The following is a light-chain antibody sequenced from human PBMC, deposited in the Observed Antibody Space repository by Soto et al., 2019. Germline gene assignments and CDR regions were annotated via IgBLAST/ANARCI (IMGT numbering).Light chain of an antibody. CDR3: QQSYSTEMYT. J-gene: IGKJ2*01. V-gene: IGKV1-39*01. CDR2: AAS. Sequence: DIQMTQSPSSLSASVGDRVTITCRASQSISSYLNWYQQKPGKAPKPLIYAASSLQSGVTSRFSGSGSGTNFTLTNSRLQHEDIANYYCQQSYSTEMYTFGQGTKLEIK. CDR1: QSISSY.